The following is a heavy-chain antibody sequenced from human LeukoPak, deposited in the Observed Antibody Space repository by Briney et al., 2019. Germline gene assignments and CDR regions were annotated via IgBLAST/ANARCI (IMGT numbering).Heavy chain of an antibody. Sequence: SETLSLTCTVSDGSISSYYWSWIRQPPGKGLEWIGYVFYSGSTNSNPSLKSRVTLSVDTSKNQLSLKLSSVTAADTAVYYCARTYPNSGSVDYWGQGTLVTVSS. D-gene: IGHD1-26*01. CDR1: DGSISSYY. V-gene: IGHV4-59*12. CDR3: ARTYPNSGSVDY. J-gene: IGHJ4*02. CDR2: VFYSGST.